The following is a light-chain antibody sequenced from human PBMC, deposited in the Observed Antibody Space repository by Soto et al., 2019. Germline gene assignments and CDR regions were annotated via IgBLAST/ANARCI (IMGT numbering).Light chain of an antibody. CDR2: DAS. Sequence: IQMTHSPSTLSASVGDRVTITCRASQSISSWLAWYQQKPGKAPKLLIYDASSLESGVPSRFSGSGSGTEFTLTISSLQPDDFATYYCQHYNSYSGMFGQGTKVDIK. CDR1: QSISSW. J-gene: IGKJ1*01. V-gene: IGKV1-5*01. CDR3: QHYNSYSGM.